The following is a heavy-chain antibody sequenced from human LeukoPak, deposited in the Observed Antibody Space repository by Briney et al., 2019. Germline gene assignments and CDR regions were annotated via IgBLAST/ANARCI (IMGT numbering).Heavy chain of an antibody. J-gene: IGHJ5*02. CDR1: GFTFSSYE. V-gene: IGHV3-48*03. CDR3: ATTYYGDNWFDP. Sequence: GGSLRLSCAASGFTFSSYEMNWVRQAPGKGLEWVSYISSSGSTIYYADSVKGRFTISRDNAKNSLYLQMNSLRSEDTAVYYCATTYYGDNWFDPWGQGTLVTVSS. D-gene: IGHD1-26*01. CDR2: ISSSGSTI.